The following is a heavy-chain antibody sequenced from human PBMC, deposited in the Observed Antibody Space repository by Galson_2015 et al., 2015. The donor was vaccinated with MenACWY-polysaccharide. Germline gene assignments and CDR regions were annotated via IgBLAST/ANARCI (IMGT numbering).Heavy chain of an antibody. CDR2: IKKDGGEK. Sequence: SLRLSCAASGFTFSSYWMTWVRQVPGKGLEWVANIKKDGGEKYYVDSVKGRFTISRDNAKKSLYLQMNSLRVEDTAVFYCARGHYGMDVWGQGTTVTVSS. J-gene: IGHJ6*02. CDR1: GFTFSSYW. V-gene: IGHV3-7*04. CDR3: ARGHYGMDV.